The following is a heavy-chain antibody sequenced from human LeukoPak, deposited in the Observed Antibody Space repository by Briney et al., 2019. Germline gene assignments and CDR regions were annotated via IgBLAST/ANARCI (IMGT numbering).Heavy chain of an antibody. CDR2: IWNDGSNK. V-gene: IGHV3-33*01. J-gene: IGHJ4*02. CDR1: GFTFSIYG. Sequence: GGSLRLSCAASGFTFSIYGMHWVRQSPGKGLEWVAVIWNDGSNKYYADSVKGRFTISRDNSKNTLFLQMNSLRAEDTAVYYCARASGSYNYWGQGTLVTVSS. CDR3: ARASGSYNY. D-gene: IGHD1-26*01.